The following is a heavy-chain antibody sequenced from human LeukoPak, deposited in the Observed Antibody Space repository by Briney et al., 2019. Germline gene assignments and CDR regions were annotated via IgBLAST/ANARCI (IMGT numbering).Heavy chain of an antibody. Sequence: SETLSLTCTVSGGSISSYYWGWIRQPPGKGLEWIGYIYYSGSTNYNPSLKSRVTISVDTSKNQFSLKLSSVTAADTAVYYCARATYYYDSSGYYSRGFLAFDIWGQGTMVTVSS. V-gene: IGHV4-59*01. CDR2: IYYSGST. CDR3: ARATYYYDSSGYYSRGFLAFDI. J-gene: IGHJ3*02. D-gene: IGHD3-22*01. CDR1: GGSISSYY.